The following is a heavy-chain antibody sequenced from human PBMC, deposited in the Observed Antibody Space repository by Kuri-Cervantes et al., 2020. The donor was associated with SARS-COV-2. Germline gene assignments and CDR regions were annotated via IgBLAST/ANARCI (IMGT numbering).Heavy chain of an antibody. V-gene: IGHV3-21*01. CDR3: ARDRISSGWYVGYYFDY. CDR1: GFTFSSYS. D-gene: IGHD6-19*01. J-gene: IGHJ4*02. CDR2: ISSSSSYI. Sequence: GESLKISCAASGFTFSSYSMNWVRQAPGKGLEWVSSISSSSSYIYYADSLKGRFNISRDNAKNSLYLQMNSLRAEDTAVYYCARDRISSGWYVGYYFDYWGQGTLVTVSS.